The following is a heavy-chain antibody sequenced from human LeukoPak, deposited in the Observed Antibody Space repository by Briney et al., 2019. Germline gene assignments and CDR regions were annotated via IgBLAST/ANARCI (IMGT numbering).Heavy chain of an antibody. CDR1: GGSFSGYY. J-gene: IGHJ4*02. V-gene: IGHV4-34*01. Sequence: PSDTLSLTCAVYGGSFSGYYWSWLRQPPPKGLEWIGEINHSGSTNYNPSLKSRVTISVDASKNQLSLKLSSATAADTAVYYCAKSDPAWSGYYCFGLDYWGQGTLVTVSS. CDR3: AKSDPAWSGYYCFGLDY. D-gene: IGHD3-3*01. CDR2: INHSGST.